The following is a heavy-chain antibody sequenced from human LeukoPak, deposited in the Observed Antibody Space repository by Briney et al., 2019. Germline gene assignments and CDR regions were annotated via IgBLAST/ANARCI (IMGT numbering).Heavy chain of an antibody. CDR3: ASRTSVTTFYFN. CDR2: IKQDGSEK. CDR1: GFTFSSYR. V-gene: IGHV3-7*01. D-gene: IGHD4-11*01. Sequence: QPGGSLRLSCAASGFTFSSYRMSWVRQAPGKGLEWVANIKQDGSEKYYVDSVKGRFTISRDNAKNSLYLQMNSLRAEDTAVYYCASRTSVTTFYFNWGQGTLVTVSS. J-gene: IGHJ4*02.